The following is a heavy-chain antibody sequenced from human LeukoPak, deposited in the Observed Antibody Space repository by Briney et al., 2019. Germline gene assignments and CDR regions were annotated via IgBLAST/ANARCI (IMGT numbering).Heavy chain of an antibody. CDR2: ISSSSSYI. Sequence: GGSLRLSCAASGFTFSSYSMNWVRQAPGKGLEWVPSISSSSSYIYYADSVKGRFTISRDNAKNSLYLQMNSLRAEDTAVYYCVRQIAFRYYDFWSGYQNWFDPWGQGTLVTVSS. D-gene: IGHD3-3*01. CDR1: GFTFSSYS. J-gene: IGHJ5*02. V-gene: IGHV3-21*01. CDR3: VRQIAFRYYDFWSGYQNWFDP.